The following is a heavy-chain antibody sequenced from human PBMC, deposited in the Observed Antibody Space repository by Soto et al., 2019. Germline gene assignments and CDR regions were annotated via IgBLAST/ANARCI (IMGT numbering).Heavy chain of an antibody. D-gene: IGHD3-10*01. CDR3: ARDKSPLWFRHKAPIY. V-gene: IGHV1-2*04. CDR1: GYTFTGYY. J-gene: IGHJ4*02. Sequence: ASVKVSCKASGYTFTGYYMHWVRQAPGQGLEWMGWINPNSGGTNYAQKFQGWVTMTRDTSISTAYMELSRLRSDDTAVYYCARDKSPLWFRHKAPIYWGQGTLVTVSS. CDR2: INPNSGGT.